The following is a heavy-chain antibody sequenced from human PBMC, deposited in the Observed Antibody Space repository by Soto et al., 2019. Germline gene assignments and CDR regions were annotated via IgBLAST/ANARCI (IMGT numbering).Heavy chain of an antibody. Sequence: PGGSLRLSCAASGFTFSSYAMHWVRQAPGKGLEWVAVISYDGSNKYYADSVKGRFTISRDNSKNTLYLQMNSLRAEDTAVYYCARSWFSAGVVTEYNWFDPWGQGPLVPVSS. D-gene: IGHD3-3*01. V-gene: IGHV3-30-3*01. CDR1: GFTFSSYA. J-gene: IGHJ5*02. CDR2: ISYDGSNK. CDR3: ARSWFSAGVVTEYNWFDP.